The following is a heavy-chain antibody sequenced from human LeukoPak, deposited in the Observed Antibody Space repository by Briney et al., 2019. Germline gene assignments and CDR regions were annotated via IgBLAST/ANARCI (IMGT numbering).Heavy chain of an antibody. J-gene: IGHJ6*03. CDR1: GFNFSSYG. V-gene: IGHV3-30*02. Sequence: GGSLRLSCAASGFNFSSYGMHWVRQAPGKGLEWVAFIRNDESNKYYADSVKGRFTISRDNSKNTLYLQMNRLRAEDTAVYYCAKAPGSENEVYDYYYVDVWGKGTTVTVSS. D-gene: IGHD3-10*01. CDR3: AKAPGSENEVYDYYYVDV. CDR2: IRNDESNK.